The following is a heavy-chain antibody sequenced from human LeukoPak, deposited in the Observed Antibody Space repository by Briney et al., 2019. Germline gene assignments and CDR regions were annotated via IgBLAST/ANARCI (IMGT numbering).Heavy chain of an antibody. CDR1: GFTFSSYW. CDR2: IKQDGREK. CDR3: ASESYDYVWESYRPFDY. Sequence: GGGLRLSCAASGFTFSSYWMSWVRQAPGEGLEWVANIKQDGREKYYVDSVKGRFTISRAKAKNTLYLQMKSLRAEDTAVYYCASESYDYVWESYRPFDYWGQGTLVTVSS. J-gene: IGHJ4*02. V-gene: IGHV3-7*01. D-gene: IGHD3-16*02.